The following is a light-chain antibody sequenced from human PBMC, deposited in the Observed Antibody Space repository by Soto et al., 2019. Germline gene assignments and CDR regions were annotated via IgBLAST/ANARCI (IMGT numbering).Light chain of an antibody. J-gene: IGKJ1*01. V-gene: IGKV3-15*01. CDR2: GAA. CDR3: QHYNSYSEA. CDR1: QSVGSN. Sequence: IVLTQSPATLSVSPGERATLTCRASQSVGSNLAWYQQKPRQAPRLLIYGAATRATGIPARFSGSGSGTEFTPPISSLQPDDFATYYCQHYNSYSEAFGQGTKVDIK.